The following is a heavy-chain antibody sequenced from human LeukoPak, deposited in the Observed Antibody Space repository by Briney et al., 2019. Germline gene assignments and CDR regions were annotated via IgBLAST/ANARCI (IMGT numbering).Heavy chain of an antibody. CDR1: GGSFSGYY. Sequence: SETLSLTCAVYGGSFSGYYWSWIRQPPGKGLEWIGEINHSGSTNYNPSLKSRVTISVDTSKNQFSLKLSSVTAADTAVYYCARSRRLRFLEWLNRYFDYWGQGTLVTVSS. D-gene: IGHD3-3*01. V-gene: IGHV4-34*01. CDR2: INHSGST. J-gene: IGHJ4*02. CDR3: ARSRRLRFLEWLNRYFDY.